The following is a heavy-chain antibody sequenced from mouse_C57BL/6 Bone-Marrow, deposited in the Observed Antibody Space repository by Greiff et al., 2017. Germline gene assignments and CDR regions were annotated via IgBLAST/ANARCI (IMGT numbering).Heavy chain of an antibody. V-gene: IGHV8-8*01. J-gene: IGHJ2*01. CDR1: GFSLSTFGMG. CDR2: IWWGDDK. D-gene: IGHD1-1*01. Sequence: VKLMESGPGLLQPSPTLSLTCSFSGFSLSTFGMGVGWIRQPSGKGLEWLAHIWWGDDKYYKQALKSRITISKDTTRNQVFLKIANVDTADTAIYYCARGTYYDDSSRFCYWGQGTTLTVSS. CDR3: ARGTYYDDSSRFCY.